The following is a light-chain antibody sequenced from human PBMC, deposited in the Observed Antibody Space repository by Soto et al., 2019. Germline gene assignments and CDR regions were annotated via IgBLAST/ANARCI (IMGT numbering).Light chain of an antibody. Sequence: EIVLTQSPATLSLSPGERATLSCRASQSVSSYLAWYQQKPGQAPRLLIYDASNRAAGTPGRFSGSGSGTDFTLTITRLEPEDFAVYYCQQYGSSPQTFGQGTKVDI. CDR1: QSVSSY. J-gene: IGKJ1*01. V-gene: IGKV3-20*01. CDR3: QQYGSSPQT. CDR2: DAS.